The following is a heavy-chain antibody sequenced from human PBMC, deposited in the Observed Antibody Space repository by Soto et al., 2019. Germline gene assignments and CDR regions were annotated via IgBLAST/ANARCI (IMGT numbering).Heavy chain of an antibody. CDR3: ARAYGDYDHFDY. CDR1: GGSFTIADSY. CDR2: IYYSGST. J-gene: IGHJ4*02. Sequence: SETRSLTCTVSGGSFTIADSYWSWIRQPPGKGLEWIGYIYYSGSTYYNPSLKSRLTISIDKSKIQFSLRLSSVTAADTAVYYCARAYGDYDHFDYGGQGTLVTAPQ. V-gene: IGHV4-30-4*01. D-gene: IGHD4-17*01.